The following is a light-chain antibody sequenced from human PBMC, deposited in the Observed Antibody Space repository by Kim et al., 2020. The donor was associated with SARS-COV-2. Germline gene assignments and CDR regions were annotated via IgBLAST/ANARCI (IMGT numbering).Light chain of an antibody. V-gene: IGKV3-20*01. Sequence: LSPGERATLSCRASQSVSTAYLVWYQLKVGQAPRLLLYATSSRANGVPDRFSGSGSETEFSLTISGLEPEDFAVYYCQQCQTTPLTFGGGTKVEI. CDR2: ATS. CDR1: QSVSTAY. J-gene: IGKJ4*01. CDR3: QQCQTTPLT.